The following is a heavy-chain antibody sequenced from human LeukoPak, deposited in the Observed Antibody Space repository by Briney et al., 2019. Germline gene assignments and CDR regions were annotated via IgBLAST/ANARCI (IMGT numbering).Heavy chain of an antibody. J-gene: IGHJ5*01. CDR1: GFTFSSYE. Sequence: GGSLRLSCAASGFTFSSYEMNWVRQAPGKGLEWVSYIHSGGTVIHYADSVKGQFTISRDNAKNSLYLQMNSLRVEDTAVYYCARESPDWFDSWGQGTLVTVSS. CDR3: ARESPDWFDS. V-gene: IGHV3-48*03. CDR2: IHSGGTVI.